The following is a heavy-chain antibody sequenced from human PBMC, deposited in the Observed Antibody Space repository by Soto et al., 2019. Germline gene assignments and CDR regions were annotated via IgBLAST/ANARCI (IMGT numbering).Heavy chain of an antibody. Sequence: QVQLVQSGAEVKKPGASVKVSCKASGYTFTSYGISWMRQAPGQGLEWMGWISAYNGDTNYARKVQGRVTMTTDTSTSTANMEPRSLRSDDTAVYYCARHWSSLYGGTYYYYGLDVWGLGTTVTVSS. CDR2: ISAYNGDT. D-gene: IGHD6-13*01. J-gene: IGHJ6*02. V-gene: IGHV1-18*01. CDR1: GYTFTSYG. CDR3: ARHWSSLYGGTYYYYGLDV.